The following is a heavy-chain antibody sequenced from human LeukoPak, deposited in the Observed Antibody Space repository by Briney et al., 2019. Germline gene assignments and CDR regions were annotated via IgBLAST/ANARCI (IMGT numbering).Heavy chain of an antibody. D-gene: IGHD2-15*01. CDR3: ARDRGGRSGLDD. CDR1: GITSRVSW. Sequence: GGAPRLSRAASGITSRVSWASWVRQGPGEGRGCGAFIKEDGGEIFYVESVWGRFTISRDNAENFLYLQMNSLRAEDTAVYYCARDRGGRSGLDDWGQGALVIVSS. J-gene: IGHJ4*02. V-gene: IGHV3-7*04. CDR2: IKEDGGEI.